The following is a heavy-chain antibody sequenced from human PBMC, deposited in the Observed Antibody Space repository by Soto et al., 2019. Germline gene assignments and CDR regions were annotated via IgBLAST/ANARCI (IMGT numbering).Heavy chain of an antibody. Sequence: GGSLRLSCAASGFTLSSFAMSWVRQAPGKGLEWVSAISGSGGSTYYADSVKGRFTISRDNSKNTLYLQMNSLRAEDTAVYYCAKSWAGTINWFDPWGQGTLVTVSS. CDR3: AKSWAGTINWFDP. D-gene: IGHD6-19*01. V-gene: IGHV3-23*01. CDR2: ISGSGGST. J-gene: IGHJ5*02. CDR1: GFTLSSFA.